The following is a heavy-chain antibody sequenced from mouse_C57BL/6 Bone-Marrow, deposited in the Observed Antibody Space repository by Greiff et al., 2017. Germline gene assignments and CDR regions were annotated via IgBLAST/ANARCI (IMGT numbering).Heavy chain of an antibody. V-gene: IGHV1-55*01. J-gene: IGHJ2*01. CDR2: IYPNSGRT. Sequence: VQLQQPGAELVKPGASVKMSCKASGYTFTSYWITWVKQRPGQGLEWIGDIYPNSGRTNYNEKFKSKAILTVDTSSNTAYMQLSSLTSEDSAVLNCARSGPLGRSFDYWGQGTTLTVSS. D-gene: IGHD4-1*01. CDR3: ARSGPLGRSFDY. CDR1: GYTFTSYW.